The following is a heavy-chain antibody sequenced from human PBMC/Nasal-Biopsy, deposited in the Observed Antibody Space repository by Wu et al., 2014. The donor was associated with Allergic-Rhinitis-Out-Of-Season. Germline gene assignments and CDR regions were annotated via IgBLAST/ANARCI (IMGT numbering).Heavy chain of an antibody. CDR2: ISSGNYR. CDR1: GFTFSSYA. Sequence: LRLSCAASGFTFSSYAMSWVRQAPGKGLEWVSSISSGNYRYADSVKGRFTISRDNSKNTLYLQMNSLRAEDTAVYYCARDGEGYFDYWGQGTLVTVSS. J-gene: IGHJ4*02. V-gene: IGHV3-21*01. CDR3: ARDGEGYFDY.